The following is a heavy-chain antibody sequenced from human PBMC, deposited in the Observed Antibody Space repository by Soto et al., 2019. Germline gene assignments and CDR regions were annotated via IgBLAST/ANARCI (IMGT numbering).Heavy chain of an antibody. CDR2: ISAYNGNT. D-gene: IGHD6-6*01. V-gene: IGHV1-18*01. Sequence: ASVKVSCKASGYTFTSYGISWVRQAPGQGLEWMGWISAYNGNTNYAQKLQGRVTMTTDTSTSTAYMELRSLRSDDTAVDYCARDTLEYRSSSSAFDYWGQGTLGTVSS. CDR3: ARDTLEYRSSSSAFDY. CDR1: GYTFTSYG. J-gene: IGHJ4*02.